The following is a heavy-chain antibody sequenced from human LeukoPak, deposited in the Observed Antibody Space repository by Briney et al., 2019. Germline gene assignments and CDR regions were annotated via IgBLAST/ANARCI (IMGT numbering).Heavy chain of an antibody. CDR2: FDPEDGET. CDR1: GYTLTELS. J-gene: IGHJ6*02. Sequence: ASVKVSCKVSGYTLTELSMHWVRQAPGKGLEWMGGFDPEDGETIYAQKFQGRVTMTEDTSTDTAYMELSSLRSGDTAVYYCATTEMVRGVKSPYYYYYGMDVWGQGTTVTVSS. D-gene: IGHD3-10*01. CDR3: ATTEMVRGVKSPYYYYYGMDV. V-gene: IGHV1-24*01.